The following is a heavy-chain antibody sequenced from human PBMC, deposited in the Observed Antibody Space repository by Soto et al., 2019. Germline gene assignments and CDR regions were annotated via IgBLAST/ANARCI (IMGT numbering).Heavy chain of an antibody. CDR3: ARRRYTSGWDDFFDY. Sequence: QITLKESGPTLVQPTQTLTLTCTFSGFSLSTSGVGVGWIRQPPGQALEWLALIYWDDDKRYSLSLQSRLTITKDTSKDQVVLTMTNMDPMDTATYYCARRRYTSGWDDFFDYWGQGTLVTVSS. CDR2: IYWDDDK. V-gene: IGHV2-5*02. J-gene: IGHJ4*02. CDR1: GFSLSTSGVG. D-gene: IGHD6-19*01.